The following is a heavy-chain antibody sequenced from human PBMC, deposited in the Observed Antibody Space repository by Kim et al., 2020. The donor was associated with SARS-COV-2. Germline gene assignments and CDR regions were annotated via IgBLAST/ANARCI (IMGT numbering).Heavy chain of an antibody. CDR3: AKVGDYDFWSGYYRHAFDI. CDR2: ISGSGGST. Sequence: GGSLRLSCAASGFTFSSYAMSWVRQAPGKGLEWVSAISGSGGSTYFADSVKGRFTISRDNSKNTLYLQMNSLRAEDTAVYYCAKVGDYDFWSGYYRHAFDIWGQGTMVTVSS. D-gene: IGHD3-3*01. CDR1: GFTFSSYA. J-gene: IGHJ3*02. V-gene: IGHV3-23*01.